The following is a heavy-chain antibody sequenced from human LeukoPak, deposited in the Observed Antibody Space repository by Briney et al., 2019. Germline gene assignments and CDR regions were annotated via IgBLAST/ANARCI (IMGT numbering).Heavy chain of an antibody. J-gene: IGHJ4*02. CDR2: ISVCAGST. V-gene: IGHV3-23*01. CDR3: ARPGTSGSIYYFDY. Sequence: AGSLRLSCAAFGFTFTSYAMSWIRLAPGKGQERVWLISVCAGSTYYADSVKGRFTITSDNSKNTVYLQMNGLRVDDTALYYCARPGTSGSIYYFDYWGQGNLVTVSS. D-gene: IGHD3-10*01. CDR1: GFTFTSYA.